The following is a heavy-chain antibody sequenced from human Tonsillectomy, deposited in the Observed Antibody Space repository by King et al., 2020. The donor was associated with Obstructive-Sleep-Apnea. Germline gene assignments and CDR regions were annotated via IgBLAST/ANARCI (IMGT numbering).Heavy chain of an antibody. V-gene: IGHV3-23*04. J-gene: IGHJ4*02. D-gene: IGHD3-3*01. CDR1: GFTFSNYA. CDR2: SSGSGGST. CDR3: AKVSYYDFWSGYPCSFDY. Sequence: VQLVESGGGLVQPGGSPRLSCAASGFTFSNYAMSWVRQAPGKGLEWVSASSGSGGSTYYADCVKDRFTISRDNSKNTLSLQMNNVRAEDTALYYCAKVSYYDFWSGYPCSFDYWGQGTLVTVSS.